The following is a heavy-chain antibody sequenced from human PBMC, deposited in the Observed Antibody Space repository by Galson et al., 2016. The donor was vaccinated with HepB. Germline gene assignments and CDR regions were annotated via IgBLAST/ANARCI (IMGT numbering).Heavy chain of an antibody. CDR1: GFTFSSHW. D-gene: IGHD2-8*01. CDR3: AKVERARCINGVCYRGYLDY. J-gene: IGHJ4*02. CDR2: ISGSGGST. Sequence: SLRLSCAASGFTFSSHWIHWVRQGPGRGLEWVSTISGSGGSTYYADSVKGRFTISRDISKNTLYLQMNSLRAEDTAVYYCAKVERARCINGVCYRGYLDYWGQGTLVTVSS. V-gene: IGHV3-23*01.